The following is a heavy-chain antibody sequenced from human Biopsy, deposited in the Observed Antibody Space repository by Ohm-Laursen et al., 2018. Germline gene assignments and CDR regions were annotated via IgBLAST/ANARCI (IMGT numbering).Heavy chain of an antibody. CDR1: GYSVTNDYY. J-gene: IGHJ6*02. D-gene: IGHD5-12*01. CDR2: IYYDGIT. CDR3: ARVAGGYAYYYGMDV. V-gene: IGHV4-38-2*01. Sequence: SDTLSLTCAVSGYSVTNDYYWGWIRQPPGKGLEWIGNIYYDGITYYNPSLKSRVAMSVDTSKIQFSLRLTSATAADTAVYYCARVAGGYAYYYGMDVWGQGTTVIVSS.